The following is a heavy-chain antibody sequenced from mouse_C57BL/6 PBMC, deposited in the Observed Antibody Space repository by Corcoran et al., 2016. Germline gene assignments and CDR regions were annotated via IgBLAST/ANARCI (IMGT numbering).Heavy chain of an antibody. D-gene: IGHD2-4*01. CDR2: IYPGVGYS. Sequence: QVPLQQSGAERVRPGTSVKMSCKASRYTFTIYWIGWAKQSPGHGLEWIGDIYPGVGYSNYNEKFKGKATLTADKSSSTAYMQFSSLTSEDSAIYYCARGGLRTTLLWYFDVWGTGTTVTVSS. CDR1: RYTFTIYW. J-gene: IGHJ1*03. V-gene: IGHV1-63*01. CDR3: ARGGLRTTLLWYFDV.